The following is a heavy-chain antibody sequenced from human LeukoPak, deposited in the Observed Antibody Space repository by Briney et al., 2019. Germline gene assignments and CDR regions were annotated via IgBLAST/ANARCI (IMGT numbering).Heavy chain of an antibody. CDR3: TTYTMGAFDS. Sequence: GGSLRLSCAASGFTFSNAWMTWVRQALGKGLEWVGRIKSKSDGGTTDYAAPVKGRFTISRDDSKNTVYLQMNSLKTEDTAMFYCTTYTMGAFDSWGQGTLVTVSS. CDR1: GFTFSNAW. J-gene: IGHJ4*02. CDR2: IKSKSDGGTT. V-gene: IGHV3-15*01. D-gene: IGHD3-10*01.